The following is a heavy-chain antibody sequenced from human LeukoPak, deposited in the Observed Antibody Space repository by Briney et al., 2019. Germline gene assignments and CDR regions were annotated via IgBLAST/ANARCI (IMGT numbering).Heavy chain of an antibody. D-gene: IGHD5-24*01. CDR2: IYYTGST. J-gene: IGHJ6*03. CDR1: GGSISSSSYY. CDR3: ARERRDGYNVYYYYNYMDV. V-gene: IGHV4-39*07. Sequence: SETLSLTCTVSGGSISSSSYYWGWIRQPPGKGLEWIGSIYYTGSTYYNPSLKSRVTISVDTSKNQFSLKLSSVTAADTAVYYCARERRDGYNVYYYYNYMDVWGKGTTVTVSS.